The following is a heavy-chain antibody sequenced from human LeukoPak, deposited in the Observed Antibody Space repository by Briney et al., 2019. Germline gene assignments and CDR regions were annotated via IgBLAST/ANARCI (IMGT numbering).Heavy chain of an antibody. V-gene: IGHV1-69*13. Sequence: ASAKVSCKASGGTLSRYAISWVRQAPGQGLEWMGGIIASFGTANYAQKFQGRVTISADESTSTAYMELSSLRSEDTAVYYCAIRWAVAAPVDYWGQGTLVTVSS. J-gene: IGHJ4*02. CDR3: AIRWAVAAPVDY. CDR2: IIASFGTA. D-gene: IGHD6-19*01. CDR1: GGTLSRYA.